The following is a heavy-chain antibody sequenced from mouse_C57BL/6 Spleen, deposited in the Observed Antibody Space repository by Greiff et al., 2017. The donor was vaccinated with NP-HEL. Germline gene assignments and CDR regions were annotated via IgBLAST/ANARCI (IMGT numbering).Heavy chain of an antibody. CDR1: GFTFSSYG. CDR3: ARRGTTVVANWYFDV. Sequence: DVQLVESGGDLVKPGGSLKLSCAASGFTFSSYGMSWVRQTPDKRLEWVATISSGGSYTYYPDSVKGRFTISRDNAKNTLYLQMSSLKSEDTAMYYCARRGTTVVANWYFDVWGTGTTVTVSS. D-gene: IGHD1-1*01. V-gene: IGHV5-6*01. CDR2: ISSGGSYT. J-gene: IGHJ1*03.